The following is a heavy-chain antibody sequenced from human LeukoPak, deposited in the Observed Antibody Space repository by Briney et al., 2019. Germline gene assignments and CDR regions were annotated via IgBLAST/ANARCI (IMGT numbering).Heavy chain of an antibody. CDR2: ISSSSSYI. CDR1: GFTFSTYS. CDR3: ARGALGDYCNYD. Sequence: GGSLRLSCAAPGFTFSTYSMNWVRQAPGKGLEWVSSISSSSSYIYYADSVKGRFTISRDNAKNSLYLQMNSLRAEDTAVYYCARGALGDYCNYDWGQGTLVTVS. J-gene: IGHJ4*02. V-gene: IGHV3-21*01. D-gene: IGHD4-11*01.